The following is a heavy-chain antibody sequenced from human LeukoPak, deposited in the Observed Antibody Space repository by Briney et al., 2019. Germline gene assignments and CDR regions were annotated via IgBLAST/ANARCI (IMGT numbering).Heavy chain of an antibody. Sequence: SETLSLTCTVSGGSIRSSYYYWGWIRQPPGKGLEWIGETNHSGSTNYNPSLKSRVTISVDTSKNQFSLKLSSVTAADTAVYYCARAAGARERVTRRAFDIWGQGTMVTVSS. CDR2: TNHSGST. CDR1: GGSIRSSYYY. CDR3: ARAAGARERVTRRAFDI. V-gene: IGHV4-39*07. D-gene: IGHD2-21*02. J-gene: IGHJ3*02.